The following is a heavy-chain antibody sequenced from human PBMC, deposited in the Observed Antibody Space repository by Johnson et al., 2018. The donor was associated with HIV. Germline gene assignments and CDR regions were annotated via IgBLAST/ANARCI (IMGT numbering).Heavy chain of an antibody. CDR3: ASLSSSGAFDI. CDR2: ISYDGSNK. V-gene: IGHV3-30*14. Sequence: QVQLVESWGGVVQPGRSLRLSCAASGFTFSSYAIHWVRQAPGKGLQWVAVISYDGSNKYYADSVKGRFTISRDNSKNSLFLQMNSLRAEDTAVYYCASLSSSGAFDIWGQGTMVTVSS. J-gene: IGHJ3*02. CDR1: GFTFSSYA. D-gene: IGHD6-6*01.